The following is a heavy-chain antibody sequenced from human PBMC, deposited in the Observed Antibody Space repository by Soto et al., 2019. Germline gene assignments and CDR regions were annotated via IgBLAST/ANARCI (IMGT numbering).Heavy chain of an antibody. V-gene: IGHV3-23*01. J-gene: IGHJ6*02. CDR1: GFTFSSYA. CDR3: AKDIRFLEWFLYGMDV. Sequence: GGSLRLSCAASGFTFSSYAMSWVRQAPGKGLEWVSAISGSGGSTYYAEYVKGRFTISRDNSKNTLYLQMNSLRAEDTAVYYCAKDIRFLEWFLYGMDVWGQGTTVTVSS. D-gene: IGHD3-3*01. CDR2: ISGSGGST.